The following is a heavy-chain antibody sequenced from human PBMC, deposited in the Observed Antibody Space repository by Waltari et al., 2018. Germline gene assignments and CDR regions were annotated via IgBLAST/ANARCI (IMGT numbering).Heavy chain of an antibody. CDR1: GLTFSRYA. CDR2: ISGSGGST. Sequence: EVQLVASAGCLVQPGGSLSLSRAACGLTFSRYAMTWVRQAPGKGLEWVSAISGSGGSTYYADSVKGRFTISRDNSKNALYLQMNSLRAEDTAVYYCAILLTTVTTMFHDYWGQGTLVTVSS. D-gene: IGHD4-4*01. J-gene: IGHJ4*02. V-gene: IGHV3-23*04. CDR3: AILLTTVTTMFHDY.